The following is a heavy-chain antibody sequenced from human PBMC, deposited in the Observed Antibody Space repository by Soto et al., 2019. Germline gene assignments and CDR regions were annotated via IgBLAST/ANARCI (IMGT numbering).Heavy chain of an antibody. CDR2: IYYGGST. Sequence: QLQLQESRPGVVKPSETLSLTCTVSERGDSLRSNNHYWVWIPQPPRKGLEWVGSIYYGGSTYSKHSLMSRVTMPAETSKNQFSLKVNSATVADTAVYYCARRGHTNWPAYWGHGTQVIVSS. CDR3: ARRGHTNWPAY. V-gene: IGHV4-39*01. CDR1: ERGDSLRSNNHY. D-gene: IGHD5-12*01. J-gene: IGHJ5*01.